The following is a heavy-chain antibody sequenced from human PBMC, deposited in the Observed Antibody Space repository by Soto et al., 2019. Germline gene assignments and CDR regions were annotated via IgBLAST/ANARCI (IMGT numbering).Heavy chain of an antibody. CDR2: ISAYNGNT. V-gene: IGHV1-18*01. D-gene: IGHD3-22*01. CDR3: ARETYYYDSSGYYGASDI. CDR1: GYTFTSYG. Sequence: ASVKVSCKASGYTFTSYGISWVRQAPGQGLEWMGWISAYNGNTNYAQKLQGRVTMTTDTSTSTAYMELRSLRSDDTAVYYCARETYYYDSSGYYGASDIWGQGTMVTVSS. J-gene: IGHJ3*02.